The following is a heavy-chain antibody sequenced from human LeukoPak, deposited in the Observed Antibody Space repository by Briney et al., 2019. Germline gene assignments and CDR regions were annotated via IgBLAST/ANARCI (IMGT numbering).Heavy chain of an antibody. Sequence: PGGSLRLSCAASGFAFSSYAMSWVRQAPGKGLEWVSAISGSGGSTYYADSVKGRFTISRDNSKNTLYLQMNSLRAEDTAVYYCAKGAYYDSSGYIFDYWGQGTLVTVSS. V-gene: IGHV3-23*01. D-gene: IGHD3-22*01. J-gene: IGHJ4*02. CDR2: ISGSGGST. CDR1: GFAFSSYA. CDR3: AKGAYYDSSGYIFDY.